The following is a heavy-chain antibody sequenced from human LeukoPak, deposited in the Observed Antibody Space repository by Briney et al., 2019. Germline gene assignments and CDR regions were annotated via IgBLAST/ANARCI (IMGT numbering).Heavy chain of an antibody. Sequence: ASVKVSCKASGYTFIAYGLHWVRQAPGQRPEWMGWFNAGNGDTKYSQNFQGRVTITGDASATTAYMELSSLRSEDTAVYFCARGGRLLWFGEFDYWGQGTLVTVSS. CDR3: ARGGRLLWFGEFDY. CDR2: FNAGNGDT. J-gene: IGHJ4*02. CDR1: GYTFIAYG. V-gene: IGHV1-3*01. D-gene: IGHD3-10*01.